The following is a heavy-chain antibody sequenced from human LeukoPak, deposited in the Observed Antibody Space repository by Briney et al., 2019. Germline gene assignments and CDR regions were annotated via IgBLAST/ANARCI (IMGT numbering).Heavy chain of an antibody. Sequence: GGSLRLSCAASGFTFRNYVMSWVRQTPEKGLEWVSAITGDGGGTNHADSVKGRFTIFRDNSKNTLYLQMNSLRAEDTAVYYCAKETSFGNFVTIDCWGQGALVTVSS. D-gene: IGHD3-16*01. J-gene: IGHJ4*02. CDR1: GFTFRNYV. CDR2: ITGDGGGT. V-gene: IGHV3-23*01. CDR3: AKETSFGNFVTIDC.